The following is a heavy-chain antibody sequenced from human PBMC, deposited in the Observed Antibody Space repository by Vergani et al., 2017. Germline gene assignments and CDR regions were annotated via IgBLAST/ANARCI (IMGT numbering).Heavy chain of an antibody. D-gene: IGHD3-22*01. J-gene: IGHJ2*01. CDR3: ARVLNYYDRSGYMHGELDV. CDR1: GGTFSSYT. CDR2: IIPILGIA. V-gene: IGHV1-69*02. Sequence: QVQLVQSGAEVKKPGSSVKVSCKASGGTFSSYTISWVRQAPGQGLEWMGRIIPILGIANYAQKFQGRVTITADKSTSTAYMELSRLRAEDTAVYYCARVLNYYDRSGYMHGELDVWGRGTLVTGSS.